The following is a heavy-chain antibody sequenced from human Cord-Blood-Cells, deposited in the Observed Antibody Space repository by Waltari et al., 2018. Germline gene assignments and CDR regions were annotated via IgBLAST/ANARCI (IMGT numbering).Heavy chain of an antibody. Sequence: QVQLVQSGAEVKKPGAAVKVSCKVSGDTPTELSMHWVRQAPGKGLEWMGGFDPEDGETIYAQKFQGRVTMTEDTSTDTAYMELSSLRSEDTAVYYCATDWYYYGSGRHWGQGTLVTVSS. CDR2: FDPEDGET. CDR3: ATDWYYYGSGRH. J-gene: IGHJ4*02. CDR1: GDTPTELS. V-gene: IGHV1-24*01. D-gene: IGHD3-10*01.